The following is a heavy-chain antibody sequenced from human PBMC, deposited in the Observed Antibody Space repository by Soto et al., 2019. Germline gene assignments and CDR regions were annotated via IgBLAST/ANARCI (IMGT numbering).Heavy chain of an antibody. CDR3: AQSSSGWFGALDI. CDR2: TYYRSKWYN. Sequence: SQTLSLTCAISGDSVSSNIAAWNCIRQSPSRGLEWLGRTYYRSKWYNDYAVSVKSRITINPDTSKNQFSLQLNSVTPEDTAVYYCAQSSSGWFGALDIWGQGTMVTVSS. D-gene: IGHD6-19*01. J-gene: IGHJ3*02. V-gene: IGHV6-1*01. CDR1: GDSVSSNIAA.